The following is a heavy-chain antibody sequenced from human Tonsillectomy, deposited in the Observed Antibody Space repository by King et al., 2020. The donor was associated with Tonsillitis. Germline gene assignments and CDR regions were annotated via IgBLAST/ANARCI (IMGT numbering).Heavy chain of an antibody. Sequence: VQLVQSGAEVKKPGSSVKVSCTASGGAFRTSGISWVRQAPGQGLEWMGGLSPIFGLANYAQRFQARVTITADKSTGTAYMALRSLTSEDTAVYYCVGGHAAIVRNHYYYNLDVWGQGTAVIVSS. CDR3: VGGHAAIVRNHYYYNLDV. J-gene: IGHJ6*02. D-gene: IGHD5-18*01. CDR2: LSPIFGLA. CDR1: GGAFRTSG. V-gene: IGHV1-69*17.